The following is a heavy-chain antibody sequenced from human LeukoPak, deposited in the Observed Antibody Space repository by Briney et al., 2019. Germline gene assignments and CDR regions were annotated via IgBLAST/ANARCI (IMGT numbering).Heavy chain of an antibody. V-gene: IGHV3-21*01. J-gene: IGHJ5*02. D-gene: IGHD6-19*01. Sequence: GGSLRLSCAASGFTFSDFGMHWVRQAPGKGLEWVSSISSSSSYIYYADSVKGRFTISRDNAKNSLYLQMNSLRAEDTAVYYCARGLHSSGWTRVYNWFDPWGQGTLVTVSS. CDR2: ISSSSSYI. CDR3: ARGLHSSGWTRVYNWFDP. CDR1: GFTFSDFG.